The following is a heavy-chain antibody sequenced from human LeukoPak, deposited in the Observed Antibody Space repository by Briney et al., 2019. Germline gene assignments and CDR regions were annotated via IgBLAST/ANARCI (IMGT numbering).Heavy chain of an antibody. CDR1: GGTFSSYA. V-gene: IGHV1-2*02. D-gene: IGHD3-9*01. Sequence: GASVKVSCKASGGTFSSYAISWVRQAPGQGLEWMGWINPNSGGTNYAQKFQGRVTMTRDTSIRTAYMELSRLTSDDTAVYYCVRLYDWGRLDYWGQGTLVTVSS. CDR3: VRLYDWGRLDY. CDR2: INPNSGGT. J-gene: IGHJ4*02.